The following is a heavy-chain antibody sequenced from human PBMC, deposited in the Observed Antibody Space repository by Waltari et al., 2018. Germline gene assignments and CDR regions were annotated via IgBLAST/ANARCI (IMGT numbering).Heavy chain of an antibody. J-gene: IGHJ3*02. CDR1: GGTFSSYA. CDR3: ARARSPRYNWTGASRAFDI. V-gene: IGHV1-69*01. CDR2: IIPIFGTA. D-gene: IGHD1-20*01. Sequence: QVQLVQSGAEVKKPGSSVKVSCKASGGTFSSYAISWVRQAPGQGLGWMGGIIPIFGTANYGQKFQGRVTITADESTSTAYMELSSLRSEDTAVYYCARARSPRYNWTGASRAFDIWGQGTMVTVSS.